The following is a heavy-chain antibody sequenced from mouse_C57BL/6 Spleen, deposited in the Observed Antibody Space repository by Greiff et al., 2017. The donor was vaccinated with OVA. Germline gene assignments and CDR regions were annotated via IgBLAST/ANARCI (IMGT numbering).Heavy chain of an antibody. V-gene: IGHV1-26*01. CDR3: ALRNYAMDY. Sequence: EVQLQQSGPELVKPGASVKISCKASGYTFTDYYMNWVKQSHGKSLEWIGDINPNNGGTSYNQKFKGKATLTVDKSSSTAYMELRSLTSEDSAVYYCALRNYAMDYWGQGTSVTVSS. CDR2: INPNNGGT. CDR1: GYTFTDYY. J-gene: IGHJ4*01.